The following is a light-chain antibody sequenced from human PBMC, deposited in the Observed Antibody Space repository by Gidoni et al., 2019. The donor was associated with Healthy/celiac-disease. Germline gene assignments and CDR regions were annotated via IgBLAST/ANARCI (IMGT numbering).Light chain of an antibody. CDR3: QQSYSTPYT. Sequence: DLQMTQSPSSLSASVGDRVTITCRASQSISSYLNWYQQKPGKAPKLLIYAASNLQSGVPSRFSGSGSGTDFTLTISSLQPEDFATYYCQQSYSTPYTFXQXTKLEIK. V-gene: IGKV1-39*01. CDR2: AAS. J-gene: IGKJ2*01. CDR1: QSISSY.